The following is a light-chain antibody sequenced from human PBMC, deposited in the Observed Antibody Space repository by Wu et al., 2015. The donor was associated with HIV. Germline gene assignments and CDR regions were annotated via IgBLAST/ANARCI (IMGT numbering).Light chain of an antibody. J-gene: IGKJ2*04. CDR1: QSIGSNY. Sequence: EIVLTQSPGTLSLSPGERATLSCRASQSIGSNYLAWYQQKPGQAPRLLIYGASSRATGIPDRFSGSGSGTDFTLTISRLEPEDFAVYYCQQYGNSPTWSFGQGTKLEIK. CDR2: GAS. V-gene: IGKV3-20*01. CDR3: QQYGNSPTWS.